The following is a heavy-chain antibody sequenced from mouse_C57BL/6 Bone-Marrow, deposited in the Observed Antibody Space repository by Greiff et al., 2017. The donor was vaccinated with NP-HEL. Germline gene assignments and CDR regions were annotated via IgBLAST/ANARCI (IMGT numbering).Heavy chain of an antibody. D-gene: IGHD1-1*01. J-gene: IGHJ2*01. V-gene: IGHV3-6*01. CDR2: ISYDGSN. CDR3: ARYGKEFDD. CDR1: GYSITSGYY. Sequence: EVKLMESGPGLVKPSQSLSLTCSVTGYSITSGYYWNWIRQFPGNKLEWMGYISYDGSNNYNPSLKNRISITRDTSKNQFFLKLNSVTTEDTATYYCARYGKEFDDWGQGTTLTVSS.